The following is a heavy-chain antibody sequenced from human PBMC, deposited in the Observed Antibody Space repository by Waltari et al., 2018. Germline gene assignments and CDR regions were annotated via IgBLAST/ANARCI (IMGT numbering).Heavy chain of an antibody. D-gene: IGHD6-13*01. CDR2: IYYSGST. V-gene: IGHV4-39*07. CDR1: AGSISSSSYS. J-gene: IGHJ6*02. Sequence: QLQLQESGPGLVKPSEPLSLPCPVSAGSISSSSYSWCGIRQRPGKGLEWIGSIYYSGSTYYNPSLKSRVTISVDTSKNQFSRKLSSVTAADTAVYYCASCSSWYHGMDVWGQGTTVTVSS. CDR3: ASCSSWYHGMDV.